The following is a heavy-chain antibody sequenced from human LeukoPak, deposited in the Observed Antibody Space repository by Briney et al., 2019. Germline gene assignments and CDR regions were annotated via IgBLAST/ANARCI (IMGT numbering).Heavy chain of an antibody. CDR2: IIPIFGTA. CDR1: GGTFSSYV. Sequence: SVKVSCKASGGTFSSYVISWVRQAPGQGLEWMGGIIPIFGTANYAQKFQGRVTITADESTSTAYMELSSLRSEDTAVYYCARGPRTVTISESAGGVDYWGQGTLVTVSS. D-gene: IGHD4-17*01. V-gene: IGHV1-69*13. J-gene: IGHJ4*02. CDR3: ARGPRTVTISESAGGVDY.